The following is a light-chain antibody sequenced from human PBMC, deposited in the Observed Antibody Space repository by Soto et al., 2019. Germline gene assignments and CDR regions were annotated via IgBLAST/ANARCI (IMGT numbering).Light chain of an antibody. CDR2: DAS. CDR1: QSVSSY. J-gene: IGKJ5*01. V-gene: IGKV3-11*01. Sequence: IVLTQSPATMYLSTGERATLSCRASQSVSSYLAWYQQKPGQAPRLLIYDASNRATVIPARFSGSGSGTDFTLTSSSLEPEDFAVYYCQQRSRWPPTFGQGTRLEIK. CDR3: QQRSRWPPT.